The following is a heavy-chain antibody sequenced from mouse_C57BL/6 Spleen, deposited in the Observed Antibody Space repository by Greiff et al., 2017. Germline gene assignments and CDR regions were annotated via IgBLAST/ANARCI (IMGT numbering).Heavy chain of an antibody. CDR2: IYPSDSET. CDR1: GYTFTSYW. Sequence: VKLQQPGAELVRPGSSVKLSCKASGYTFTSYWMDWVKQRPGQGLEWIGNIYPSDSETHYNQKFKDKATLTVDKSSSTAYMQLSSLTSEDSAVYYCARVRTAQALAYWGQGTLVTVSA. D-gene: IGHD3-2*02. V-gene: IGHV1-61*01. J-gene: IGHJ3*01. CDR3: ARVRTAQALAY.